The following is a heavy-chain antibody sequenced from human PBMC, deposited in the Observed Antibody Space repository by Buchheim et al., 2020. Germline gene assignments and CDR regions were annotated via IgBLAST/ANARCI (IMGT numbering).Heavy chain of an antibody. CDR2: IYSGDSDT. V-gene: IGHV5-51*01. Sequence: EVQLVQSGAEVKKPGESLKISCKGSGYSFTSYWIGWVRQMPGKGLEWVGIIYSGDSDTRNSPSFQGQATIPAAKHNTTAYLQWSSLKASDTAMYYCARGNIAVAGFYYYYGMDVWGQGTT. J-gene: IGHJ6*02. CDR1: GYSFTSYW. D-gene: IGHD6-19*01. CDR3: ARGNIAVAGFYYYYGMDV.